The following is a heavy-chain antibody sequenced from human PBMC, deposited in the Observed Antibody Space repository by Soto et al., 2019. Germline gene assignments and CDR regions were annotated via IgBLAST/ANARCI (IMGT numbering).Heavy chain of an antibody. Sequence: GASVKFSCKASGYTFTGYYMHWVRQAPGQGLEWRGWINPNSGGTNDAQKFQGWVTMTRDTSISTAYMELSRLRSDETALYSCAREASSRCSFQHWGQGTLVTASS. CDR3: AREASSRCSFQH. CDR2: INPNSGGT. J-gene: IGHJ1*01. CDR1: GYTFTGYY. D-gene: IGHD6-19*01. V-gene: IGHV1-2*04.